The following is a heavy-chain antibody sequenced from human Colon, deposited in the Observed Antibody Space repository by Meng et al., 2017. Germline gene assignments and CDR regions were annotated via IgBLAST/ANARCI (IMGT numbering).Heavy chain of an antibody. CDR2: MSPKRGNT. D-gene: IGHD2-2*02. J-gene: IGHJ4*02. Sequence: ASVKVSCKASGYIFTNYDINWVRQASGQGPEWMGWMSPKRGNTGYAQNWQERVTMTWDTSINTAYIELSSLASEDTAIYYCARGVYQGVDCWGQGTLVTVSS. CDR3: ARGVYQGVDC. V-gene: IGHV1-8*01. CDR1: GYIFTNYD.